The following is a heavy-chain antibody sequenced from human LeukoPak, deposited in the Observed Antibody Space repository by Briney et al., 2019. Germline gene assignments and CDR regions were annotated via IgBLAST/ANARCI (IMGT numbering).Heavy chain of an antibody. CDR2: IYYSGST. J-gene: IGHJ4*02. CDR3: ARGALFDY. CDR1: GGSISIYC. V-gene: IGHV4-59*01. Sequence: SETLSLTCTVSGGSISIYCWSWIRQPPGKGLEWIGYIYYSGSTNYNRSLKSRVTISVDTSKNQFSLKLSSVTAADTAVYYCARGALFDYWGQGTLVTVSS.